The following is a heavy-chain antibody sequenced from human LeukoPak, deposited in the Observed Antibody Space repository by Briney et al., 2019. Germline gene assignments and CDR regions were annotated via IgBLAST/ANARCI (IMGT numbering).Heavy chain of an antibody. V-gene: IGHV1-69*06. Sequence: SVKVSCKASGGTFSSYAISWVRQAPGQGLEWMGRIIPIFGTANYAQKFQGRVTITADKSTSTAYMELSSLRSEDTAVYYCARDAPDSIAAAGTAYYYYYYMDVWGKGTTVTVSS. CDR3: ARDAPDSIAAAGTAYYYYYYMDV. CDR1: GGTFSSYA. J-gene: IGHJ6*03. D-gene: IGHD6-13*01. CDR2: IIPIFGTA.